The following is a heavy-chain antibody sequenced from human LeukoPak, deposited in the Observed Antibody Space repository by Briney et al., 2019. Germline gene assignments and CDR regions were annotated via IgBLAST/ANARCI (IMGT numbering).Heavy chain of an antibody. D-gene: IGHD3-10*01. CDR3: ARDGGFGQRRPNWFDP. Sequence: SETLSLTCAVSGDSINSYYWSWIRQPAGKGLEWIGRIYTTGGTNYNPSLKSRVTMSVDTSKNQFSLKLKSVTAADTAVYYCARDGGFGQRRPNWFDPWSQGTLVTVSS. J-gene: IGHJ5*02. CDR2: IYTTGGT. CDR1: GDSINSYY. V-gene: IGHV4-4*07.